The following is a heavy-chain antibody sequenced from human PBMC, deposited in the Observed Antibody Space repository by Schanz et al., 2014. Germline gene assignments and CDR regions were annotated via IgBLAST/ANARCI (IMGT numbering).Heavy chain of an antibody. V-gene: IGHV3-33*08. CDR1: GFTFSIYG. D-gene: IGHD6-19*01. J-gene: IGHJ4*02. CDR3: AGAPISVAGRLADY. Sequence: VHLLESGGGLVQPGESLRLSCAASGFTFSIYGMHWVRQAPGKGPEWVALVWSDGNTKYYVDSVKGRMTVSRDTSKNALFRQMNNLEAEDTADYCCAGAPISVAGRLADYWGQGILVSVSS. CDR2: VWSDGNTK.